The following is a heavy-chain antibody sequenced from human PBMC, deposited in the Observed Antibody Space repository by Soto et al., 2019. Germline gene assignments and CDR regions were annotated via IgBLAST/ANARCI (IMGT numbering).Heavy chain of an antibody. V-gene: IGHV3-73*02. CDR2: IRSKVNTYAT. Sequence: EVQLVESGGDLVQPGGSLKVSCAASGFTFSGSAIHWVRQASGKGLEWVGRIRSKVNTYATAYAASVKGRFSISRDDSKNTAYLEMNSLKTEDKAVYYCTRFSMDSSSGWFDPWGQGTLVAVSS. CDR1: GFTFSGSA. J-gene: IGHJ5*02. CDR3: TRFSMDSSSGWFDP. D-gene: IGHD6-6*01.